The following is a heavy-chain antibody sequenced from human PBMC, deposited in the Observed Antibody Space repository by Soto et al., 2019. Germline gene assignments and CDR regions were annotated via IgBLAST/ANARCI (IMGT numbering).Heavy chain of an antibody. CDR1: GFTFSSYA. Sequence: EVQLLESGGGLVQPGGSLRLSCAASGFTFSSYAMSWVRQAPGKGLEWVSAISGSGGSTYYADSVKGRFTISRDNSKNTLDLQMNSLRAEDTAVYYCSNWLAVAGPGFDYWGQGTLVTVSS. D-gene: IGHD6-19*01. J-gene: IGHJ4*02. V-gene: IGHV3-23*01. CDR2: ISGSGGST. CDR3: SNWLAVAGPGFDY.